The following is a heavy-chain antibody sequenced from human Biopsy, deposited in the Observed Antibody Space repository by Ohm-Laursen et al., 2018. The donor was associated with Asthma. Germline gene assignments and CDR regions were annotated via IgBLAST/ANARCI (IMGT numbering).Heavy chain of an antibody. CDR1: GFTFSSFG. J-gene: IGHJ1*01. D-gene: IGHD4-17*01. Sequence: SLRLSCAASGFTFSSFGIHWVRQAPGKGLEWVAVISYDGSDKYYADSVKGRFPISRDNSKNTLYLQMNSLRAEDTAVYYCAKGHGDYVFPYFQHWGQGTLVTVSS. CDR2: ISYDGSDK. V-gene: IGHV3-30*18. CDR3: AKGHGDYVFPYFQH.